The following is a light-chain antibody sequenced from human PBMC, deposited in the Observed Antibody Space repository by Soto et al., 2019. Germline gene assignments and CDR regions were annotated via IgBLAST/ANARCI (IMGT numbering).Light chain of an antibody. Sequence: QSGLTQPPSASGSPGQSVTISCTGTKNDIGVYDFVSWYQHHPGKAPRLIIYEVVQRPSGVPDRFSGSKSGNTASLTVSGLQAADEADYFCKSYAGSNTYVFGSGTQLTVL. V-gene: IGLV2-8*01. CDR1: KNDIGVYDF. J-gene: IGLJ7*01. CDR3: KSYAGSNTYV. CDR2: EVV.